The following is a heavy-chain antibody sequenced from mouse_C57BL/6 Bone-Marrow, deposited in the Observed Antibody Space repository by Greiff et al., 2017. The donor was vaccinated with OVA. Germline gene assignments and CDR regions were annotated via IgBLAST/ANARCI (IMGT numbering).Heavy chain of an antibody. J-gene: IGHJ2*01. Sequence: VQLQQSGPELVKPGASVKMSCKASGYTFTDYYMNWVKQSHGKSLEWIGVINPYNGGTSYNQKFKGKATLTVDKSSSTAYMELNSLTSEDSAVYYCSKRSANFDYWGQGTTLTVSS. V-gene: IGHV1-19*01. CDR2: INPYNGGT. D-gene: IGHD6-1*01. CDR1: GYTFTDYY. CDR3: SKRSANFDY.